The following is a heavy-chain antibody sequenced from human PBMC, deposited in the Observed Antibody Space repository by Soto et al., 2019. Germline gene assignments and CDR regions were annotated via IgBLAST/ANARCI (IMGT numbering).Heavy chain of an antibody. Sequence: QVQLQESGPGLVKPSETLSLTCTVSGGSVSSGSYYWSWIRQPPGKGLEWIGDIYYSGSTNYNPPLKRRVTISVDTSKNQFSLKLSSVTAADTAVYYCARDGGGMDVWGQGTTVTVSS. V-gene: IGHV4-61*01. D-gene: IGHD3-3*01. CDR2: IYYSGST. CDR1: GGSVSSGSYY. J-gene: IGHJ6*02. CDR3: ARDGGGMDV.